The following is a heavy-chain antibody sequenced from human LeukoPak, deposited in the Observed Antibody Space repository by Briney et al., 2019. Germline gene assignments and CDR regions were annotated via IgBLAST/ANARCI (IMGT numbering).Heavy chain of an antibody. Sequence: SVKVSCKASGGTFSSYAISWVRQAPGQGLEWMGGIIPIFGTANYAQKFQGGVTITADESTTTAYMELSSLRSEDTAVYYCGTPHKYYDIWRGYCPFDNWGQGTLVTVSS. CDR3: GTPHKYYDIWRGYCPFDN. D-gene: IGHD3-3*01. V-gene: IGHV1-69*13. J-gene: IGHJ4*02. CDR1: GGTFSSYA. CDR2: IIPIFGTA.